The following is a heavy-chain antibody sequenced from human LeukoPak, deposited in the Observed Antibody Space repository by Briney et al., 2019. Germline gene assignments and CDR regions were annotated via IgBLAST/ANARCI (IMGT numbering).Heavy chain of an antibody. Sequence: PVGSLRLSCAASVFTFRNFWISWVRQAPRKGLECVADIKEDASKIYYLDSVKGRFTISRDNAKNSLYLQMNSLRAEDTAVYYCARDGDGLIFPTDSRGQGTLVTVSS. D-gene: IGHD2-21*01. V-gene: IGHV3-7*01. CDR3: ARDGDGLIFPTDS. CDR2: IKEDASKI. J-gene: IGHJ4*02. CDR1: VFTFRNFW.